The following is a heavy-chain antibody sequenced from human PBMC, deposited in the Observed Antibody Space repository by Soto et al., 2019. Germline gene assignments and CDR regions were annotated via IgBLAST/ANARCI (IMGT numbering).Heavy chain of an antibody. CDR2: IYYNGDT. V-gene: IGHV4-39*01. J-gene: IGHJ3*02. Sequence: PSETLSLTCSVSGGSISSSNYNWDWIRQPPGKGLEWIGTIYYNGDTDYNPSLKSRAAISVGASDFQFSQKLTSVTAADTSIYYCARFSGNAFDIWGHGTMVTVSS. CDR1: GGSISSSNYN. CDR3: ARFSGNAFDI.